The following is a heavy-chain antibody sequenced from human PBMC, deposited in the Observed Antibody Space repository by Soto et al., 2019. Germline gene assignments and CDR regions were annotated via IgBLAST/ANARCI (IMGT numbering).Heavy chain of an antibody. J-gene: IGHJ3*02. CDR1: GFTFDDYG. Sequence: PGGSLRLSCAASGFTFDDYGMSWVRHAPEKGLEWESGINWNGGSTGYADSVKGRFTISRDNAKNSLYLQMNSLRAEDTALYYCARDSVVVITTSLNFDAFDIWGQGTMVTVSS. V-gene: IGHV3-20*04. CDR3: ARDSVVVITTSLNFDAFDI. D-gene: IGHD3-22*01. CDR2: INWNGGST.